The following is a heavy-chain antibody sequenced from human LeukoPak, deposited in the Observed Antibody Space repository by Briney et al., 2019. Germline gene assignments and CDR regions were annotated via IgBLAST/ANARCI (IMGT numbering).Heavy chain of an antibody. CDR2: ISYEGKSG. J-gene: IGHJ3*02. Sequence: GGSLRLSCAASGFSFSSYGMHWVRQAPGKGLEWVAVISYEGKSGYYADSVKGRFTISRDNSQNTLYLQMNSLRAEDTALYYCARRRNWNPRDAFDIWGQGTMVTVSS. D-gene: IGHD1-20*01. V-gene: IGHV3-30*03. CDR1: GFSFSSYG. CDR3: ARRRNWNPRDAFDI.